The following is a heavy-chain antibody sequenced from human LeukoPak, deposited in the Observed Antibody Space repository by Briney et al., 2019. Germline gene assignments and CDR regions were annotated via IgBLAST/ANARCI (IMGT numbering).Heavy chain of an antibody. J-gene: IGHJ4*02. CDR2: ISYDGSNK. CDR1: GFTFSSYG. V-gene: IGHV3-30*18. D-gene: IGHD5-18*01. Sequence: GGSLRLSCAASGFTFSSYGTHWVRQAPGKGLEWVAVISYDGSNKNYADSVKGRFTISRDNSKNTLYLEMNSLRAEDTAVYYCAKESGYSYGYALDYWGQGTLVTVSS. CDR3: AKESGYSYGYALDY.